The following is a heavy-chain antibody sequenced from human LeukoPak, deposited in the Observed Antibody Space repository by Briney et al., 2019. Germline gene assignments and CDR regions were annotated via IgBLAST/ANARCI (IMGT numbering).Heavy chain of an antibody. CDR2: INHSGST. J-gene: IGHJ4*02. CDR3: ARKSRTSITMIVVGTLDS. V-gene: IGHV4-34*01. Sequence: SETLSLTCAVYGGSFSGYYRSWIRQPPGKGLEWIGEINHSGSTNYNPSLKSRVTISVDTSKNQFSLKLSSVTAADTAVYYCARKSRTSITMIVVGTLDSWGQGTLVTVSS. CDR1: GGSFSGYY. D-gene: IGHD3-22*01.